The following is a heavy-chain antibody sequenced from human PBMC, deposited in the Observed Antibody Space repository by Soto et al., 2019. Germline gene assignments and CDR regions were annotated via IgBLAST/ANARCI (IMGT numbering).Heavy chain of an antibody. Sequence: ESGGGLVQPGRSLRLSCAASGFTFDDYAMHWVRQAPGKGLEWVSGISWNSGSIGYADSVKGRFTISRDNAKNSLYLQMNSLRAEDTALYYCAQEADYYGSGIMGIWGQGTMVTVSS. J-gene: IGHJ3*02. CDR2: ISWNSGSI. D-gene: IGHD3-10*01. CDR3: AQEADYYGSGIMGI. V-gene: IGHV3-9*01. CDR1: GFTFDDYA.